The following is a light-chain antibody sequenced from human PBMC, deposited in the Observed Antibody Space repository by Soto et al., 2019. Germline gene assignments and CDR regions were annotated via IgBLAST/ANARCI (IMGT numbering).Light chain of an antibody. CDR2: EGS. CDR1: SXDVGNYNL. Sequence: QSVLTQPGSVSGSPGQSITISCTGTSXDVGNYNLVSWYQQHPGKAPKLMIYEGSKRPSGVSNRFSGSKSGNTASLTISILQAEDEADYYCCSYAGSSTYVFGTGTKV. V-gene: IGLV2-23*01. J-gene: IGLJ1*01. CDR3: CSYAGSSTYV.